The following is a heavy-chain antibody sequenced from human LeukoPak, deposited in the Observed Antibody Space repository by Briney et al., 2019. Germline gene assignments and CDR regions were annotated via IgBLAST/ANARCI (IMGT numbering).Heavy chain of an antibody. V-gene: IGHV1-69*13. J-gene: IGHJ4*02. CDR2: IIPIFGTA. CDR1: GGTFSSYA. D-gene: IGHD3-22*01. Sequence: ASVKVSCKASGGTFSSYAISWVRQAPGQGLEWMGGIIPIFGTANYAQKFQGRVTITADESTSTAYMELSSLRSEDTAVYYRARDGYYYDQWYFDYWGQGTLVTVSS. CDR3: ARDGYYYDQWYFDY.